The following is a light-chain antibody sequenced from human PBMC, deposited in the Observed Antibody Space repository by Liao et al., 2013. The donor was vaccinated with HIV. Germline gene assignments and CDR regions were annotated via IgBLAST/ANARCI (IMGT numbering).Light chain of an antibody. V-gene: IGLV3-1*01. Sequence: SYELTQPPSVSVAPGEAARVTCGGDNIGVKSVHWYQQKPGQSPVLVIYKDFKRPSGIPERFSGSNSGNTATLTISGTQAMDEADYYCQAWDSSTALYVFGTGTKVTVL. J-gene: IGLJ1*01. CDR3: QAWDSSTALYV. CDR1: NIGVKS. CDR2: KDF.